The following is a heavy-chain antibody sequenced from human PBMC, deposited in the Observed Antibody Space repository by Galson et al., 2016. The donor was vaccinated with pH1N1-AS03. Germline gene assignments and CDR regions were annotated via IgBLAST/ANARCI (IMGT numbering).Heavy chain of an antibody. Sequence: SGFTLSNAWMTWVRQAPGKGLEYVGRIESRAAGGTTDYAAPVKGRFSISRDDSKNTLYLQMNSLKTEDTAVYYCSVRDFDWGQGTLVTVSS. J-gene: IGHJ4*02. CDR3: SVRDFD. CDR1: GFTLSNAW. CDR2: IESRAAGGTT. V-gene: IGHV3-15*04. D-gene: IGHD3-10*01.